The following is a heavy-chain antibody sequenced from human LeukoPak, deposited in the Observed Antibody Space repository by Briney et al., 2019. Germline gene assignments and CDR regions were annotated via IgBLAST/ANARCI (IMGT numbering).Heavy chain of an antibody. CDR2: ISSSSSYI. V-gene: IGHV3-21*01. CDR1: GFTFSSYS. CDR3: ARDYSSPGNFDY. Sequence: GGSLRLSCAASGFTFSSYSKNWVRQAPGKGLEWVSSISSSSSYIYYADSVKGRFTISRDNAKNSLYLQMNSLRAEDTAVYYCARDYSSPGNFDYWGQGTLVTVSS. D-gene: IGHD6-13*01. J-gene: IGHJ4*02.